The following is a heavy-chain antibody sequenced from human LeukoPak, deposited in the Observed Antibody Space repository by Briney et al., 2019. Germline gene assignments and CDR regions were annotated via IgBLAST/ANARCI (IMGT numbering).Heavy chain of an antibody. V-gene: IGHV4-59*12. CDR1: GGSISSYY. D-gene: IGHD4-23*01. Sequence: SETLSLTCTVSGGSISSYYWSWIRQPPGKGLEWIGYIYHSGSTYYNPSLKSRVTISVDRSKNQFSLKLSSVTAADTAVYYCARNFMDYGDYGGNPLGAFDIWGQGTMVTVSS. CDR2: IYHSGST. CDR3: ARNFMDYGDYGGNPLGAFDI. J-gene: IGHJ3*02.